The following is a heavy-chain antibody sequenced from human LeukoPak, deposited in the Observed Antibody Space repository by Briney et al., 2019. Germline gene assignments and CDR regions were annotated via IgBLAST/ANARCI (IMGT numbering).Heavy chain of an antibody. J-gene: IGHJ4*02. CDR2: IYHSGST. D-gene: IGHD2-2*03. V-gene: IGHV4-38-2*01. Sequence: SETLSLTCAVSGYSISSGYYWGWIRQPPGEGLEWIGSIYHSGSTYYNPSLKSRVTISVDTSKNQFSLKLSSVTAADTAVYYCARLGIVVVPAAIAPFDYWGQGTLVTVSS. CDR1: GYSISSGYY. CDR3: ARLGIVVVPAAIAPFDY.